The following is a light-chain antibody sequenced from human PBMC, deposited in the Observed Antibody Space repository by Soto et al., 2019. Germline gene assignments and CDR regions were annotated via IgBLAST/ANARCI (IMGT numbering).Light chain of an antibody. CDR2: GAS. J-gene: IGKJ1*01. V-gene: IGKV3-15*01. Sequence: EIAMTQSPATLSLSLGERATLSCRTSESVNSNLAWYQQNPGQAPRLLVYGASTRATGIPARFSGSGSGTDFTLTISSLAPDDFAIYYCHQRQSWPRTFGQGTKVDIK. CDR1: ESVNSN. CDR3: HQRQSWPRT.